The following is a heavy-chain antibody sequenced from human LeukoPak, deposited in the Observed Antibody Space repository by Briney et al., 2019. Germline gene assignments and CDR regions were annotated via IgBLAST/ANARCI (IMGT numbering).Heavy chain of an antibody. CDR2: ISAHNGNT. D-gene: IGHD3-3*01. CDR3: ARDLITIFGVAYYISHY. Sequence: ASVKVSCKASGYTFTSYGISWVRQAPGQGLEWMGWISAHNGNTNYAQKLQGRITMTTDTSTSTAYMELRSLRSDDTAVYYCARDLITIFGVAYYISHYWGQGTLVTVSS. V-gene: IGHV1-18*01. CDR1: GYTFTSYG. J-gene: IGHJ4*02.